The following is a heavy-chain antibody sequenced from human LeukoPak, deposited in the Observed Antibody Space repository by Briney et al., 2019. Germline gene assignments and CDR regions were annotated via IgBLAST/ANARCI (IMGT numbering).Heavy chain of an antibody. CDR1: GYTFTSYD. CDR3: ARGESSSSGYPYYFDY. V-gene: IGHV1-8*01. Sequence: ASVKVSCKASGYTFTSYDINWVRQATGQGLEWMGWMNPNSGNTGYAQKFQGRVTMTRNTSISTAYMELSSLRSEDTAVYYCARGESSSSGYPYYFDYWGQGTLATVSS. CDR2: MNPNSGNT. J-gene: IGHJ4*02. D-gene: IGHD6-6*01.